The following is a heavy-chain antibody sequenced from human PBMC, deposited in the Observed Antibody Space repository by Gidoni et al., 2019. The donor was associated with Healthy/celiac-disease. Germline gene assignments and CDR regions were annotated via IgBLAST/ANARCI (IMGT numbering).Heavy chain of an antibody. V-gene: IGHV3-48*04. D-gene: IGHD5-18*01. J-gene: IGHJ3*02. CDR3: ARVPAHRYSYGPDDAFDI. CDR1: GFTFSSYS. Sequence: EVQLVESGGGLVQPGGSVRLACEASGFTFSSYSMNWVRQAPGKGLEWVSYISSSRSTIYYADSVKGRLTTSRDNAKNSRYLQINSLRAEDTAVYYCARVPAHRYSYGPDDAFDIWGQGTMVTVSS. CDR2: ISSSRSTI.